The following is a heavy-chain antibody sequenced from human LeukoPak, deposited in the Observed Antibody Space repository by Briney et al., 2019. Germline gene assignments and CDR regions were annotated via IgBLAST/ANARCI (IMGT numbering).Heavy chain of an antibody. V-gene: IGHV3-66*01. CDR1: GFSVSSNY. CDR2: IYSDSNT. D-gene: IGHD3-10*01. Sequence: GGSLRLSCAASGFSVSSNYLTWVRQAPGKGLECVSVIYSDSNTYYADSVKGRFTISRDNSKNTVYLQMSSLRAEDTAVYYCAKGGISTIVRGVIGYMDVWGKGSTVTISS. J-gene: IGHJ6*03. CDR3: AKGGISTIVRGVIGYMDV.